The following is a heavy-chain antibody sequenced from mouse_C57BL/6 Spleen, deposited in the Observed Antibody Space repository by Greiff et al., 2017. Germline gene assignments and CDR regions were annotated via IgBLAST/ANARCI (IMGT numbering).Heavy chain of an antibody. V-gene: IGHV1-20*01. CDR3: ARSGDGPYYFDY. Sequence: VQLKESGPELVKPGDSVKISCKASGYSFTGYFMNWVMQSHGKSLEWIGRINPYNGDTFYNQKFKGKATLTVDKSSSTAHMELRSLTSEDSAVYYCARSGDGPYYFDYWGQGTTLTVSS. D-gene: IGHD2-3*01. CDR2: INPYNGDT. J-gene: IGHJ2*01. CDR1: GYSFTGYF.